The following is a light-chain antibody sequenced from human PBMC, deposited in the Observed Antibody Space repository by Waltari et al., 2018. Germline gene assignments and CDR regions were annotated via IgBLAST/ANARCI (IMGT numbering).Light chain of an antibody. CDR1: SSDVGFYNY. Sequence: QSALTQPASVSGSPGQSITISCPGTSSDVGFYNYVSWYQQHPGKAPKLMIYDVSNRPSGVSNRFSGSKSANTASLTISGLQAEDEADYYCSSYTSSSTLYVFGTGTKVTVL. J-gene: IGLJ1*01. CDR2: DVS. CDR3: SSYTSSSTLYV. V-gene: IGLV2-14*03.